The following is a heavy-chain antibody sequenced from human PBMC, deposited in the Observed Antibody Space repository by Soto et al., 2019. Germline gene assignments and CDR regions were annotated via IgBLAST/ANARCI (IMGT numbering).Heavy chain of an antibody. CDR1: GGSISSGGYY. CDR2: IYYSGST. J-gene: IGHJ4*02. V-gene: IGHV4-31*03. CDR3: AREGVGATGMGLFDY. D-gene: IGHD1-26*01. Sequence: QVQLQESGPGLVKPSQTLSLTCTVSGGSISSGGYYWSWIRQHPGKGLEWIGYIYYSGSTYYNPSLKSRVTISVDTSKNQCSLKLSSVTAADTAVYYCAREGVGATGMGLFDYWGQGTLVTVSS.